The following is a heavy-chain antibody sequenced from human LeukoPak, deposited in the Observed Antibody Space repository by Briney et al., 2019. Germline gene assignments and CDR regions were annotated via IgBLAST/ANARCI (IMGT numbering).Heavy chain of an antibody. D-gene: IGHD4-23*01. Sequence: SETLFLTCTVSGGSISSGSYYWSWIRQPAGKGLEWIGRIYTSGSTNYNPSLKSRVTISVDTSKNQFSLKLSSVTAADTAVYYCARDRDGGITPNDYWGQGTLVTVSS. J-gene: IGHJ4*02. CDR1: GGSISSGSYY. CDR3: ARDRDGGITPNDY. V-gene: IGHV4-61*02. CDR2: IYTSGST.